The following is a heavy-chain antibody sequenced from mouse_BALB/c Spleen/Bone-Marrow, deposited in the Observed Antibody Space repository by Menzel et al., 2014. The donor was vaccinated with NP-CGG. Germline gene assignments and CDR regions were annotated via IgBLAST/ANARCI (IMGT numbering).Heavy chain of an antibody. J-gene: IGHJ2*02. CDR3: ARLDGNYRNYFDY. V-gene: IGHV1S127*01. Sequence: QVQLQQSGPELVRPGASAKMSCKASGYTFTSYWTHWVKQRPGQGLEWIGMIDPSNSETRLTQKFRDKATLNVDKSSNTAYMQRSSQTSEDSAVYYCARLDGNYRNYFDYWGQGTSLTVSS. CDR1: GYTFTSYW. D-gene: IGHD2-1*01. CDR2: IDPSNSET.